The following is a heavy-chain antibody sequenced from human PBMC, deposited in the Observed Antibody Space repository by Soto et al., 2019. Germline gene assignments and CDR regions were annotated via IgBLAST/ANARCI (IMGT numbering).Heavy chain of an antibody. J-gene: IGHJ4*02. CDR2: ISSSGTTI. Sequence: QVQLVESGGGLVKPGGSLRLSCAASGFTFSDYYMSWIRQAPGKGLEWISYISSSGTTIYYADSVKGRFTISRDNAKNSLYVQMNSLRAEDTAVYYWERGRWPNVPFDYWGQGTLVTVSS. CDR3: ERGRWPNVPFDY. D-gene: IGHD2-15*01. V-gene: IGHV3-11*01. CDR1: GFTFSDYY.